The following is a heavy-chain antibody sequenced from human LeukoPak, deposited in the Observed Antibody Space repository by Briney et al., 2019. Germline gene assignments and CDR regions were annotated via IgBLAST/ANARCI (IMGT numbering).Heavy chain of an antibody. CDR3: ARYASGSYFDY. D-gene: IGHD1-26*01. J-gene: IGHJ4*02. V-gene: IGHV4-39*01. CDR2: IYYSGST. Sequence: SEALSLTCTVSGGSISSSSYYWGWIRQPPGKGLEWIGSIYYSGSTYYNPSLKSRVTISVDTSKNQFSLKLSSVTAADTAVYYCARYASGSYFDYWGQGTLVTVSS. CDR1: GGSISSSSYY.